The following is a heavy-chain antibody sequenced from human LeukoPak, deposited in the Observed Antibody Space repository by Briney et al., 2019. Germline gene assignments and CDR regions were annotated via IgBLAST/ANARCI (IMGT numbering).Heavy chain of an antibody. D-gene: IGHD2-21*02. J-gene: IGHJ4*02. V-gene: IGHV3-15*01. Sequence: GGSLRLSCAASGFTFNNAWMSWVRQAPGKGLEWVGRIKSKSNGGATDHATPVKGRFTISRDRSKNTLYLQMNSLRAEDTAVYYCAKGANCGGDCFSLFDYWGQGTPVTVSS. CDR2: IKSKSNGGAT. CDR1: GFTFNNAW. CDR3: AKGANCGGDCFSLFDY.